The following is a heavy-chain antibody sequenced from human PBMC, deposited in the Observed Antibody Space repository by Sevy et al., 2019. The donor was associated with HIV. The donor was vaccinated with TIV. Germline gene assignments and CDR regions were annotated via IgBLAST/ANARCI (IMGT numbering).Heavy chain of an antibody. CDR2: IKNKADGGTR. D-gene: IGHD3-10*01. CDR1: GFTFSNAW. V-gene: IGHV3-15*07. Sequence: GGSLRLSCAASGFTFSNAWMNWVRQAPGKGLEWVGRIKNKADGGTRDYAAPVKGRFTISRDDSKNTVYLQMISLKTEDTAIYYCTTDHYYKIRWGQGTLVTVSS. J-gene: IGHJ4*02. CDR3: TTDHYYKIR.